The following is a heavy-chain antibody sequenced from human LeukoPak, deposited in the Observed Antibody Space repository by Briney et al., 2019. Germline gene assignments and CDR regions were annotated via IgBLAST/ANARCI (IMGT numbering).Heavy chain of an antibody. CDR3: ARDPSSGGY. Sequence: PSQTLSLTCEVSGDSLSSGGYSWSWIRQPPGKGLEWIGYIRYSGSTYYNPSLKSRLTMSVEASKTQFSLRLSSVTAADTAVYYCARDPSSGGYWGQGTLVTVSS. CDR2: IRYSGST. D-gene: IGHD3-16*01. V-gene: IGHV4-30-4*07. J-gene: IGHJ4*02. CDR1: GDSLSSGGYS.